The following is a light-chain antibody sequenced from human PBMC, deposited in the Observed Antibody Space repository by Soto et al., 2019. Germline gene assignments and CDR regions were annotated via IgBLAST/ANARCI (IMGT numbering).Light chain of an antibody. Sequence: DIQMTQSPSSLSASIGDRVTITCRASQDIRDDLGWFQQKPGKAPKRLIFGASSLQSGVPSRFSGSESVTEFSLTISRLQPEDFATYYCLQHTTFPWTFGQGTNVEVK. J-gene: IGKJ1*01. CDR1: QDIRDD. CDR3: LQHTTFPWT. CDR2: GAS. V-gene: IGKV1-17*01.